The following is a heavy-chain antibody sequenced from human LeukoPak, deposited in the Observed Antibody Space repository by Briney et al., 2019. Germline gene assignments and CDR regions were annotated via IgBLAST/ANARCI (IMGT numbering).Heavy chain of an antibody. CDR2: IYTSGST. D-gene: IGHD4-17*01. V-gene: IGHV4-4*07. CDR1: GDSISTYY. Sequence: SETLSLTCTVSGDSISTYYWSWIRQPAGKGLEWIGRIYTSGSTNYNPSLKSRVTISVDTSKNQFSLKLSSVTAADTAVYYCARAPMEGDYAFDYWGQGTLVTVSS. CDR3: ARAPMEGDYAFDY. J-gene: IGHJ4*02.